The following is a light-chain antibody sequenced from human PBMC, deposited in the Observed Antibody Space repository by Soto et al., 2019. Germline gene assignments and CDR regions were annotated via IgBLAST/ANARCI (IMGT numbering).Light chain of an antibody. CDR3: CSYAGRYTYV. CDR1: SSPVGGYHY. CDR2: AVS. J-gene: IGLJ1*01. Sequence: QSVLTQPRSVSGSPGQSVTISCTGTSSPVGGYHYVSWYQQFPGKAPKLMIYAVSQRPSGVPDRFSGSESGNTASLTISGLQADDEADDSCCSYAGRYTYVFGSGTKVTVL. V-gene: IGLV2-11*01.